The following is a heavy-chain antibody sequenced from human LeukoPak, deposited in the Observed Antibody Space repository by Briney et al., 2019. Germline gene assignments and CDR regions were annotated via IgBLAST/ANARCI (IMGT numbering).Heavy chain of an antibody. V-gene: IGHV4-59*01. CDR1: GGSISSYY. CDR3: ARANMGRRQSNWFTP. CDR2: IYYSGST. Sequence: SETLSLTCTVSGGSISSYYWSWIRQPPGKGLEWIGYIYYSGSTNYNPSLKSRVTISVDTSKNQLSLKLSSVTAADTAVYYCARANMGRRQSNWFTPWGQGTLVTVSS. D-gene: IGHD3-10*01. J-gene: IGHJ5*02.